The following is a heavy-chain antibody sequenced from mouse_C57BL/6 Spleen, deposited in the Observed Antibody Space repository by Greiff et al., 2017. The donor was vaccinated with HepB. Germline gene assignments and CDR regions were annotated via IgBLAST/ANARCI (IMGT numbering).Heavy chain of an antibody. CDR2: IYPSDSET. D-gene: IGHD2-2*01. J-gene: IGHJ4*01. CDR1: GYTFTSYW. Sequence: QVQLQQPGAELVRPGSSVKLSCKASGYTFTSYWMDWVKQRPGQGLEWIGNIYPSDSETHYNQKFKDKATLTVDKSSSTAYMQLSSLTSEDSAVYYCAREALVRMDYWGQGTSVTVSS. V-gene: IGHV1-61*01. CDR3: AREALVRMDY.